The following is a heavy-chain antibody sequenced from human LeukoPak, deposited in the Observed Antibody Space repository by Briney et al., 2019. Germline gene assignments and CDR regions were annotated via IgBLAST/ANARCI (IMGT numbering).Heavy chain of an antibody. CDR3: AKDIYSSSWLEGFDY. CDR2: ISGSGGST. V-gene: IGHV3-23*01. Sequence: PGGSLRLSCAASGFTFSSSGMSWVRQAPGKGLEWVSGISGSGGSTYYADSVKGRFTISRDNAKNSLYLQMNSLRAEDTALYYCAKDIYSSSWLEGFDYWGQGTLVTVSS. D-gene: IGHD6-13*01. CDR1: GFTFSSSG. J-gene: IGHJ4*02.